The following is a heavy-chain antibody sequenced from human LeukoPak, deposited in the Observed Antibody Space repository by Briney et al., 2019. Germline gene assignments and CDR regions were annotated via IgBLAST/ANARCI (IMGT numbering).Heavy chain of an antibody. Sequence: LRLSCAASGFTFSSYAMHWIRQHPGKGLEWIGYIYYSGSTYYNPSLKSRVTISVDTSKNQFSLKLSSVTAADTAVYYCAREGNLGNWFDPWGQGTLVTVSS. CDR3: AREGNLGNWFDP. J-gene: IGHJ5*02. CDR2: IYYSGST. CDR1: GFTFSSYAMH. V-gene: IGHV4-31*02.